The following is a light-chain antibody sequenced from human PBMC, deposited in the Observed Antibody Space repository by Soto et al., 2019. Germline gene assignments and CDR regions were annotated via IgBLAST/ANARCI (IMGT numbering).Light chain of an antibody. J-gene: IGLJ1*01. V-gene: IGLV2-23*01. CDR3: CSYVGATTYV. Sequence: QSVLTQPASVSGSPGQSITISCTGTSSTVGGFNVVSWYQQRPGKAPKVIIYEGIKRPSGVSNRFSGSNSGSTASLTISGLQAEEEADYYCCSYVGATTYVFGTGTKVTVL. CDR2: EGI. CDR1: SSTVGGFNV.